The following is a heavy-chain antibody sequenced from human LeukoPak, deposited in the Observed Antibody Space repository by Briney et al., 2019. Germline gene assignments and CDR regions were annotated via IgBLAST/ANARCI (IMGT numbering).Heavy chain of an antibody. CDR3: ARHSVGATPFDY. CDR1: GGSISSYY. Sequence: SETLSLTCTVSGGSISSYYWSWIRQPPGKGLEWTGYIYYSGSTNYNPSLKSRVTISVDTSKNQFSLKLSSVTAADTAVYYCARHSVGATPFDYWGQGTLVTVSS. CDR2: IYYSGST. V-gene: IGHV4-59*08. J-gene: IGHJ4*02. D-gene: IGHD1-26*01.